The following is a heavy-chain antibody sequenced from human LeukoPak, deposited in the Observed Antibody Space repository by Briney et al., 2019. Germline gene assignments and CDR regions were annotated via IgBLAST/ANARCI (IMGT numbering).Heavy chain of an antibody. V-gene: IGHV3-30*03. CDR1: GFTFSSYG. CDR3: ATDTQQLVYYYYMDV. J-gene: IGHJ6*03. CDR2: ISYDGSDK. D-gene: IGHD6-13*01. Sequence: GGSLRLSCAAFGFTFSSYGMHWVRQAPGKGMEWVAVISYDGSDKDYVDSVKGRFTISRDNSKDTLYLQMNSLRAEDTAVYYCATDTQQLVYYYYMDVWGKGTTVTVSS.